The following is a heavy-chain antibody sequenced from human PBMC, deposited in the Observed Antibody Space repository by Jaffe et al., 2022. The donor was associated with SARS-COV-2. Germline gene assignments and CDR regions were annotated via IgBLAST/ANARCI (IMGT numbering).Heavy chain of an antibody. Sequence: QLHLQESGPGLVKPSETLSLTCSVSGGSISRTPHYWGWIRQTPGKGLDWIGSINYDGTTYYNSSLKSRVTMSVDTSNNQFSLRLSSVTATDTAVYYCARRIWGAGLNWLDPWGQGTLVTVSS. CDR2: INYDGTT. D-gene: IGHD7-27*01. V-gene: IGHV4-39*01. J-gene: IGHJ5*02. CDR1: GGSISRTPHY. CDR3: ARRIWGAGLNWLDP.